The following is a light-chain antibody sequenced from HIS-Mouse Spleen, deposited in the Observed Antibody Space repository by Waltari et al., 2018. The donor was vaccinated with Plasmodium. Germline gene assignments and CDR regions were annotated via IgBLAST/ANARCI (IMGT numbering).Light chain of an antibody. V-gene: IGLV3-10*01. Sequence: SYELPQPPSVSVSPGQTARITCSGDALPKKYAYWYQQKSGQAPVLVILEDSKRPSGIPERFSGSSSGTMATLTISGAQVEDEADYYCYSTDSSGNHRVFGGGTKLTVL. CDR2: EDS. J-gene: IGLJ3*02. CDR3: YSTDSSGNHRV. CDR1: ALPKKY.